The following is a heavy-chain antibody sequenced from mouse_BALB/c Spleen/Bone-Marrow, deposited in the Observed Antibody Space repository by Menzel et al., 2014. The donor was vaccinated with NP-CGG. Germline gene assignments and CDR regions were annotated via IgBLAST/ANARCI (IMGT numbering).Heavy chain of an antibody. CDR2: IGPANGNT. CDR3: ARDSPYAMDY. J-gene: IGHJ4*01. V-gene: IGHV14-3*02. CDR1: GLNIKDTY. Sequence: VQLQQSGAELVKPGASVKLSCTASGLNIKDTYMHWVKQRPEQGLEWIGRIGPANGNTKYDPKFQGKATITADTSSNTAYLQLSSLTSEDTAVYYCARDSPYAMDYWGQGTSVTVSS.